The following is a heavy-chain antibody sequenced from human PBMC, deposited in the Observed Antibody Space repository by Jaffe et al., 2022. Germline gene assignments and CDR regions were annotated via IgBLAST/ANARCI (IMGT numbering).Heavy chain of an antibody. J-gene: IGHJ5*02. CDR1: GFTFSSYA. V-gene: IGHV3-23*01. Sequence: EVQLLESGGGLVQPGGSLRLSCAASGFTFSSYAMSWVRQAPGKGLEWVSTISGSGGSTYYADSVKGRFTISRDNSKNTLYLQMNSLRAEDTAVYYCAKYLGSCSGGSCPRWFDPWGQGTLVTVSS. CDR2: ISGSGGST. D-gene: IGHD2-15*01. CDR3: AKYLGSCSGGSCPRWFDP.